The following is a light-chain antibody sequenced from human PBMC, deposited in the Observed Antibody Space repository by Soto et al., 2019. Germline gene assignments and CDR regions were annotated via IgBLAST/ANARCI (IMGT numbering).Light chain of an antibody. CDR3: QQYGSSPNA. J-gene: IGKJ5*01. CDR2: GAS. Sequence: VVLTQSPGTLSLSPGKRATLSCRASQSISSSYLAWYQQKPGQAPRLLIYGASSRATGIPDRFSGSGSGTGFTLTISRLEPEDFAVYYCQQYGSSPNAFGQGTLLEIK. CDR1: QSISSSY. V-gene: IGKV3-20*01.